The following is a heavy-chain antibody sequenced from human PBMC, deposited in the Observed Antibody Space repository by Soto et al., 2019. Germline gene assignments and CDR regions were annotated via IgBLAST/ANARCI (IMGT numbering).Heavy chain of an antibody. CDR3: ARHDCSSTRCYNSGMDV. J-gene: IGHJ6*02. D-gene: IGHD2-2*02. Sequence: PGESLKISCKGSGYSFTNYWISWVRQMPGKGLEWMGRIDPSDSYIKYSPSFQGHVTISADNSISTAYLQWSSLKASDTAMYYCARHDCSSTRCYNSGMDVWGQGTTVTVSS. CDR1: GYSFTNYW. V-gene: IGHV5-10-1*01. CDR2: IDPSDSYI.